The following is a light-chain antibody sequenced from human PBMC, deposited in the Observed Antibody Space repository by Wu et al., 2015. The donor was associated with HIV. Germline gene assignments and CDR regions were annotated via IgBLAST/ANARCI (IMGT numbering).Light chain of an antibody. Sequence: IVLTQSPDNVSVSPGARVILSCRASESVRNGYLAWYQQTPGQAPRLLVFDASSRATGIPARFSGSGSGTEFTLTINSLEPEDFGVYYCQQRHIWPVTFGPGTRLEIK. V-gene: IGKV3D-20*02. CDR2: DAS. CDR1: ESVRNGY. CDR3: QQRHIWPVT. J-gene: IGKJ5*01.